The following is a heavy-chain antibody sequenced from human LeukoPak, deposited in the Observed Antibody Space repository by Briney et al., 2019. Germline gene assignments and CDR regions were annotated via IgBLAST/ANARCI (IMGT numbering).Heavy chain of an antibody. D-gene: IGHD3-10*01. J-gene: IGHJ3*02. CDR1: GGSISSSSYY. Sequence: PSETLSLTCTVSGGSISSSSYYWGWIRQPPGKGLEWIGSIYYSGSTYYNPSLKSRVTISVDTSKNQFSLKLSSVTAADTAVYYCARRIPPRALVMVRGGDKNAFDIWGQGTMVTVSS. V-gene: IGHV4-39*07. CDR3: ARRIPPRALVMVRGGDKNAFDI. CDR2: IYYSGST.